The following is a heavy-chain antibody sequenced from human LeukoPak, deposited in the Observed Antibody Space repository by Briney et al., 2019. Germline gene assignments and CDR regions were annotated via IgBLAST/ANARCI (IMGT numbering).Heavy chain of an antibody. CDR3: TFSSYGDHIGVDAFDM. Sequence: GGSLRLSCAASGFTFSSYWMHWVRQAPGKGPVWVSRINAHGSSTDYADSVKGRFTISRDNAKNTVYLQMNSLSAEDTAMYYCTFSSYGDHIGVDAFDMWGQGTMVTVSS. J-gene: IGHJ3*02. D-gene: IGHD4-17*01. CDR2: INAHGSST. CDR1: GFTFSSYW. V-gene: IGHV3-74*01.